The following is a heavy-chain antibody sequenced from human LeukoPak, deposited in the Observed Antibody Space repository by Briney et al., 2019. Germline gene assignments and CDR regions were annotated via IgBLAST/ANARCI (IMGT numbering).Heavy chain of an antibody. Sequence: GGSLRLSSAASGFTFSSYWMHWVRQAPGKGLVWVSRINSDGSSTSYADSVKGRFTISRDNAKNTLYLQMNSLRAEDTAVYYCARGTEWSYYYYYYMDVWGTGTTVTVSS. V-gene: IGHV3-74*01. CDR2: INSDGSST. CDR3: ARGTEWSYYYYYYMDV. CDR1: GFTFSSYW. J-gene: IGHJ6*03. D-gene: IGHD3-3*01.